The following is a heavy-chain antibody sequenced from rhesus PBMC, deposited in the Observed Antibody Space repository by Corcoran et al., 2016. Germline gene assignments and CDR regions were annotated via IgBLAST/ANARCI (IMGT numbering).Heavy chain of an antibody. V-gene: IGHV4S14*01. CDR1: GGSISGYYY. CDR2: IYGSGGNN. J-gene: IGHJ4*01. CDR3: ASDRVAAAYDY. Sequence: QVQLQESGPGLVKPSETLSLTCAVSGGSISGYYYWSWIRHPPGKGLEWIGSIYGSGGNNYLNPSLKRRVTLSVDKSKNQLSLKLSAVTAADTAVYYCASDRVAAAYDYWGQGVLVTVSS. D-gene: IGHD6-31*01.